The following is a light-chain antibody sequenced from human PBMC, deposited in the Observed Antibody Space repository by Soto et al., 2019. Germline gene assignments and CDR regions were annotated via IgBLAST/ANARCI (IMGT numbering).Light chain of an antibody. V-gene: IGKV3-20*01. Sequence: ESVLTQSPGTLSLSPGERATLSCRARQSVSSSDLACYQQKPGQAPRLLIYAASTGAARIPDRFSSSGYGTEFTLTIRSLEPDDFAVYYCQQYGSSGTFGQGTKVDIK. CDR2: AAS. CDR3: QQYGSSGT. CDR1: QSVSSSD. J-gene: IGKJ1*01.